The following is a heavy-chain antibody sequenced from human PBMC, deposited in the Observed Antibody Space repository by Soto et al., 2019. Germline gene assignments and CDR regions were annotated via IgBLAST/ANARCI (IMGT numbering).Heavy chain of an antibody. V-gene: IGHV3-23*01. CDR2: ISGSGGST. D-gene: IGHD3-3*01. J-gene: IGHJ4*02. Sequence: GGSLRLSCAASGFTFSSYAMSWVRQAPGKGLEWVSAISGSGGSTYYADSVKGRFTISRDNSKNTLYLQMNSLRAEDTAVYYCAKVDFWSGYYNSDYWGQGTLVTVSS. CDR1: GFTFSSYA. CDR3: AKVDFWSGYYNSDY.